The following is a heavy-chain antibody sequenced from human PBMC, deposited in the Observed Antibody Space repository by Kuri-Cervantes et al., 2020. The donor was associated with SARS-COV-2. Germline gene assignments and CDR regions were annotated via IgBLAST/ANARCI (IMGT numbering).Heavy chain of an antibody. D-gene: IGHD1-26*01. J-gene: IGHJ4*02. V-gene: IGHV3-66*02. CDR2: IYSGGST. CDR1: GFTFSSYS. CDR3: AKDDGGSFGLFDN. Sequence: GESLKISCAASGFTFSSYSMSWVRQAPGKGLEWVSVIYSGGSTYYADSVKGRFTISRDNSKSTLYLQMNSLRPEDTAVYYCAKDDGGSFGLFDNWGQGILVTVSS.